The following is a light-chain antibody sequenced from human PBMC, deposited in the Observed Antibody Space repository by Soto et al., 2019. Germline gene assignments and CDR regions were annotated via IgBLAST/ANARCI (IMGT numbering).Light chain of an antibody. Sequence: QSVLTQPPSVSAAPGQKVTVSCSGSSSNIGSNTVNWYQQLPGTAPKLLIYSNNQRPSGVPDRFSGSKSGTSASLAIGGLQSEDEADYYCAAWDDSLNGWVFGGGTKLTVL. CDR3: AAWDDSLNGWV. CDR2: SNN. V-gene: IGLV1-44*01. CDR1: SSNIGSNT. J-gene: IGLJ3*02.